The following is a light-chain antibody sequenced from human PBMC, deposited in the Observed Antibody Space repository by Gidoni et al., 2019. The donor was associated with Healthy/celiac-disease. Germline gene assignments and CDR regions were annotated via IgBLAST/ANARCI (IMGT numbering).Light chain of an antibody. Sequence: SYVLPQPPSVSVAPGQTARITRGGNNIGSKSVHWYQQKPGQAPVLVVYDDSDRPSGIPERFSGSNSGNTATLTISRVEAGDEADYYCQVWDSSSDHPEVVFGGGTKLTVL. CDR2: DDS. CDR1: NIGSKS. V-gene: IGLV3-21*02. CDR3: QVWDSSSDHPEVV. J-gene: IGLJ2*01.